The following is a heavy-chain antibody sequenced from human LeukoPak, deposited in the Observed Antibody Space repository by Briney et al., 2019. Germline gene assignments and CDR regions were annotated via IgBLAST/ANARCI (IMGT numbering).Heavy chain of an antibody. J-gene: IGHJ4*02. CDR2: IYYSGDT. CDR3: ARAHYDGNYQYYFDY. D-gene: IGHD4/OR15-4a*01. CDR1: RYSISSNCY. Sequence: SETLSLTCDVSRYSISSNCYWAWIRQPPGKGLEWLGSIYYSGDTYYNPSLKSRVTCSVDTSKNQFSLKLNSVTAADTAVYYCARAHYDGNYQYYFDYCGEGIPVTVSS. V-gene: IGHV4-38-2*01.